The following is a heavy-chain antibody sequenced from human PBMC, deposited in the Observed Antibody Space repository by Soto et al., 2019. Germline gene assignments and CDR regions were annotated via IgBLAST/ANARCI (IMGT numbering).Heavy chain of an antibody. D-gene: IGHD4-17*01. Sequence: PSETLSLTCTVSGGSFSSGDYYWSWVRHPSGKGLEWIGYLYYTWSTFNNPSLKSRVSISIDTSKTQFSLKLSSVTAADTAVYYCARIHFGEEPSYYYYGTDVWAQGTTVTVSS. V-gene: IGHV4-30-4*01. J-gene: IGHJ6*02. CDR1: GGSFSSGDYY. CDR2: LYYTWST. CDR3: ARIHFGEEPSYYYYGTDV.